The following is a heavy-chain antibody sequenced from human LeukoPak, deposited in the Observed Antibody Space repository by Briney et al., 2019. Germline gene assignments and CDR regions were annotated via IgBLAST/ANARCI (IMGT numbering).Heavy chain of an antibody. V-gene: IGHV3-66*01. CDR3: ARDDSSGYWAAFDI. CDR1: GSTVSSNY. J-gene: IGHJ3*02. Sequence: GGSLRLSCAASGSTVSSNYMSWVRQAPGKGLEWVSVIYSGGSTYYADSVKGRFTISRDNSKNTLYLQMNSLRAEDTAVYYCARDDSSGYWAAFDIWGQGTMVTVSS. CDR2: IYSGGST. D-gene: IGHD3-22*01.